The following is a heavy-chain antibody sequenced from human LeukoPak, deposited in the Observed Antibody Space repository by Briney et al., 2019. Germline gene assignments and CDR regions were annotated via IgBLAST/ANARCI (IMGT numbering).Heavy chain of an antibody. CDR1: GFTFSSYS. Sequence: GGSLRLSCAASGFTFSSYSMNWVRQAPGKGLEWVSYISSSSSTIYYADSVKGRFTISRDNAKNSLYLQMNSLRAEDTAVYYCARADILTGYYKGLSDYWGQGTLVTVSS. D-gene: IGHD3-9*01. CDR3: ARADILTGYYKGLSDY. V-gene: IGHV3-48*04. CDR2: ISSSSSTI. J-gene: IGHJ4*02.